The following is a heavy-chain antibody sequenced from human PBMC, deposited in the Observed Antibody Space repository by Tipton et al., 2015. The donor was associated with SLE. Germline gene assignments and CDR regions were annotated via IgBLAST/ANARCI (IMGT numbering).Heavy chain of an antibody. V-gene: IGHV4-59*01. J-gene: IGHJ4*02. CDR2: IFYSGRT. Sequence: TLSLTCTVSGGTFNNYYWSWIRQPPGKGLEWIGYIFYSGRTNYNPSLKSRVTISADPSKNQFSLRLSSVTVADTAVYYCASEPEGDYWGQGTLVTVSS. CDR1: GGTFNNYY. CDR3: ASEPEGDY.